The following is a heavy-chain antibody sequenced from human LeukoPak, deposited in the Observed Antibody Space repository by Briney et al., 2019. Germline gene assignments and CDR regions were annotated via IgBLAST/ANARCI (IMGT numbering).Heavy chain of an antibody. Sequence: SVTVSCKASGGTFSSYAISWVRPAPGQGLEWMGGIIPIFGTANYAQKFQGRVTITADESTSTAYMELSSLRSEDTAVYYCASAPKPHTNYYDSSGYSVFGYWGQGTLVTVSS. J-gene: IGHJ4*02. V-gene: IGHV1-69*01. CDR2: IIPIFGTA. CDR3: ASAPKPHTNYYDSSGYSVFGY. CDR1: GGTFSSYA. D-gene: IGHD3-22*01.